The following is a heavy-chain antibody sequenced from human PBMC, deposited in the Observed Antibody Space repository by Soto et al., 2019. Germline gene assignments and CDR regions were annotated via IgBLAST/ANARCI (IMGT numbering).Heavy chain of an antibody. CDR3: AAAPRY. D-gene: IGHD2-15*01. CDR2: IYDSGST. Sequence: QVQLQESGPGLVKPSETLSLTCTVSGGSISNYYWSWVRQPPGKGLEWIGYIYDSGSTNYNPSLKSRVTISVDTSKNQFSLRLTSVTVADTAVYYCAAAPRYWGQGTLVTVSS. V-gene: IGHV4-59*01. J-gene: IGHJ4*02. CDR1: GGSISNYY.